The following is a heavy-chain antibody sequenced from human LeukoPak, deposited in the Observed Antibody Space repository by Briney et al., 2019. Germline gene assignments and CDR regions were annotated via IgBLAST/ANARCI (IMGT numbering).Heavy chain of an antibody. Sequence: SQTLSLTCAVSGGSISSGGYSWSWIRQPPGKGLEWIGYIYHSGSTYYNPSLKSRVTISVDRSKNQFSLKLCSVTAADTAVYYCARGGMVRGVQFDYWGQGTLVTVSS. J-gene: IGHJ4*02. CDR3: ARGGMVRGVQFDY. CDR2: IYHSGST. CDR1: GGSISSGGYS. V-gene: IGHV4-30-2*01. D-gene: IGHD3-10*01.